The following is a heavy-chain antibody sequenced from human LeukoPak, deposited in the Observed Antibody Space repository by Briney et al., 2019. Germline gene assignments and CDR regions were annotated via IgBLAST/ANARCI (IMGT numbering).Heavy chain of an antibody. V-gene: IGHV4-59*02. CDR1: GDSVTSYY. CDR3: ASRMDTAMVLYYFDY. J-gene: IGHJ4*02. Sequence: SETLSLTCSVSGDSVTSYYWSWIRQPPGKGLEWIGYIYYGESTNYNPSLKSRVTISVDMSKNQFSLKLNSVTAADTAVYYCASRMDTAMVLYYFDYWGQGTLVTVSS. D-gene: IGHD5-18*01. CDR2: IYYGEST.